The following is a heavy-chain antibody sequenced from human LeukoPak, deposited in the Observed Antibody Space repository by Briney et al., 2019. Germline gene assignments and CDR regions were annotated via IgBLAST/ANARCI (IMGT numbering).Heavy chain of an antibody. J-gene: IGHJ4*02. CDR1: GFPFIEYS. Sequence: GGSLRLSCTASGFPFIEYSMNWVRRVPGKGLEWISYIGIDSGNTKYADSVRGRFTISADKAKNSLYLQMNSLRVEDTAVYYCARDHNYAFDNWGQGTLVSVAS. V-gene: IGHV3-48*01. CDR3: ARDHNYAFDN. D-gene: IGHD1-1*01. CDR2: IGIDSGNT.